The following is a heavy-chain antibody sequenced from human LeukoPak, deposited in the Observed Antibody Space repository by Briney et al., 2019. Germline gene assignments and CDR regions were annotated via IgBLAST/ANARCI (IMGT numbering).Heavy chain of an antibody. D-gene: IGHD5-12*01. CDR3: ARLPAITTYYYYYIDV. J-gene: IGHJ6*03. CDR1: GGSISSSSHY. CDR2: IYYSGSS. Sequence: PSETLSLTCAVSGGSISSSSHYWGWIRQAPGKRLECIGTIYYSGSSYYTPSLEGRVAMSVDTSKNEFSLRLSSVTAADTAVYYCARLPAITTYYYYYIDVWGKGTMVTVSS. V-gene: IGHV4-39*01.